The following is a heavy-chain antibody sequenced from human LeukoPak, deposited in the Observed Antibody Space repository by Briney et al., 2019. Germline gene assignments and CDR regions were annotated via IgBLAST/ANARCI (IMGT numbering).Heavy chain of an antibody. D-gene: IGHD6-13*01. CDR1: GFTFSSYA. Sequence: GGSLRLSCAASGFTFSSYAMTWVRQAPGKGLEWVSAISGSGGSTYYADSVKGRFTISRDNSKNTLYQQLNSLRAEDTAIYYCAKGAIAAAEQGYWSWGQGTLVTVSS. V-gene: IGHV3-23*01. CDR2: ISGSGGST. J-gene: IGHJ5*02. CDR3: AKGAIAAAEQGYWS.